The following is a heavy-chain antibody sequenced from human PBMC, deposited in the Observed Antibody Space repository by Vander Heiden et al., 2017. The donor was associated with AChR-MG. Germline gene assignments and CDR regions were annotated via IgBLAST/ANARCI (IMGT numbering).Heavy chain of an antibody. CDR3: ARRLIGYYTLLDN. V-gene: IGHV4-39*01. Sequence: QLQLQESGPGLVKPSETLSLTCTVSGASITNSNYYWGRIRQPPGKGLEWIGSIHYSEDTYYNPPLKSRVTISVDMSKNQFSLKLSSVTAADTAVYYCARRLIGYYTLLDNWGQGTLVTVSS. CDR1: GASITNSNYY. CDR2: IHYSEDT. J-gene: IGHJ4*02. D-gene: IGHD3-9*01.